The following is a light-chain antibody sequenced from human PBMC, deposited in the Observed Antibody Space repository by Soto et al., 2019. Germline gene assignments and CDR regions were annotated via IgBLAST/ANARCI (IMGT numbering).Light chain of an antibody. CDR3: SSYAATSTLV. J-gene: IGLJ3*02. CDR2: EVS. Sequence: QAVVTQPASVSGSPGQSITMSCTGSTTDIGSYNFVSWYQQHAGKAPKLVLYEVSNRPSGVSSRFSGSKSGNSASLTISGLQPEDEAHYFCSSYAATSTLVFGGGTKVTVL. CDR1: TTDIGSYNF. V-gene: IGLV2-14*01.